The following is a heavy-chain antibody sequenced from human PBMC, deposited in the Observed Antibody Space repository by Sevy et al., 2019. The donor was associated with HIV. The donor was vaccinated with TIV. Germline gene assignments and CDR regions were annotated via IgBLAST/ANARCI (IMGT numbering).Heavy chain of an antibody. Sequence: GGSLRLSCTASGFTFGDYAMSWFRQAPGKGLEWVGFIRSKAYGGTTEYAASVKGRFTISRDDSKSIAYLQMNSLKTEDTAVDYCTRKNYGGNSDFDYWGQGTLVTVSS. CDR2: IRSKAYGGTT. J-gene: IGHJ4*02. CDR3: TRKNYGGNSDFDY. V-gene: IGHV3-49*03. D-gene: IGHD4-17*01. CDR1: GFTFGDYA.